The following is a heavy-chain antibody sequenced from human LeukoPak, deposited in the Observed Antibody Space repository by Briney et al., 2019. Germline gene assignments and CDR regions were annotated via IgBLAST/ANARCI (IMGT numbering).Heavy chain of an antibody. V-gene: IGHV4-59*01. CDR1: GGSISSSY. D-gene: IGHD6-13*01. CDR2: IYYSGST. J-gene: IGHJ5*02. Sequence: PLETLSLTCNVSGGSISSSYWSWIRPPSGMRLGCIGYIYYSGSTNHHPSLKSRVTISVDTSKNQFSLKLSSVTAADTALYYCARAKITAADIDRPFDPWGQGTLVTVSS. CDR3: ARAKITAADIDRPFDP.